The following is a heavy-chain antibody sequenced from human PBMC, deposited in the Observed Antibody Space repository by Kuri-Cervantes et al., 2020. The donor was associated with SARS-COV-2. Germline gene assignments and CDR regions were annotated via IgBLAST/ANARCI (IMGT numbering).Heavy chain of an antibody. D-gene: IGHD6-6*01. CDR2: INHSGST. CDR1: GFTFSDYY. CDR3: ARVLQHSSSARVRYGMDV. Sequence: GSLRLSCAASGFTFSDYYMSWIRQPPGKGLEWIGEINHSGSTNYNPSLKSRVTISVDTSKNQFSLKLSSVTAADTAVYYCARVLQHSSSARVRYGMDVWGQGTTVTVSS. J-gene: IGHJ6*02. V-gene: IGHV4-34*01.